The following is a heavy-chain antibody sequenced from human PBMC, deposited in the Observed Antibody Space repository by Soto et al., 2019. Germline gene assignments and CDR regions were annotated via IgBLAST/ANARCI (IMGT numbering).Heavy chain of an antibody. Sequence: EVHLLGSGGDLVKPGGSLRLSCAVSGFTFNNFAMSWVRQSPGKGLEWVSTISSDGDLRDYAESVKGRFTISRDNSKSSLFLQMKSLRAEYTALYFCAKVRQRFLDILTGATNFDSWGQGTLVTVSS. J-gene: IGHJ4*02. CDR2: ISSDGDLR. CDR3: AKVRQRFLDILTGATNFDS. D-gene: IGHD3-9*01. CDR1: GFTFNNFA. V-gene: IGHV3-23*01.